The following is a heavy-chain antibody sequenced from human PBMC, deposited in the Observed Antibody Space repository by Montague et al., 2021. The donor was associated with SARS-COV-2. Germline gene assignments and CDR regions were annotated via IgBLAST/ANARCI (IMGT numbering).Heavy chain of an antibody. CDR1: GGSITNDY. D-gene: IGHD1-26*01. V-gene: IGHV4-59*08. CDR3: ARLRRGTYYVSFDP. Sequence: SETLSLTCTVSGGSITNDYWTWIRQSPGRGLEWIGYIYYSATTNYNPSLKIRVTMSIDTSKNQFSLSLSSVAAADSAVYYCARLRRGTYYVSFDPWGQGALVTVSS. CDR2: IYYSATT. J-gene: IGHJ5*02.